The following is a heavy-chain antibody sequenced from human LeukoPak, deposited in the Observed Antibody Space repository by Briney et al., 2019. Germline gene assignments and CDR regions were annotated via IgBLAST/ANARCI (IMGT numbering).Heavy chain of an antibody. Sequence: SETLSLTCSVSGGSISGSSSYWGWIRQPPGKGLEWIGSIYYSGSTYDNPALKSRVTISVDTSKNQFSLKLSAVTAADTAVYYCARAVAGDDAFDIWGQGTMVTVSS. V-gene: IGHV4-39*07. D-gene: IGHD6-19*01. CDR1: GGSISGSSSY. CDR3: ARAVAGDDAFDI. CDR2: IYYSGST. J-gene: IGHJ3*02.